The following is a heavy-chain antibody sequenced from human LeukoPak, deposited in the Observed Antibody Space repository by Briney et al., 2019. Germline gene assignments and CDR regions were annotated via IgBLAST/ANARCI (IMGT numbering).Heavy chain of an antibody. D-gene: IGHD3-22*01. CDR1: GGSISSYY. Sequence: SETLSLTCTVSGGSISSYYWSWIRQPPGKGLEWIGYIYYSGSTNYNPSLKSRVTISVDTSKNQFSLKLSSVTAADTAVYYCARGRLTRITMIVVVIAPVAFDIWGQGTMVTVSS. V-gene: IGHV4-59*12. J-gene: IGHJ3*02. CDR2: IYYSGST. CDR3: ARGRLTRITMIVVVIAPVAFDI.